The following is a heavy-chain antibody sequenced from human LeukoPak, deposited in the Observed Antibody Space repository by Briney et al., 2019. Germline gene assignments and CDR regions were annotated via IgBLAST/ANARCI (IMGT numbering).Heavy chain of an antibody. CDR1: GFTFSSYS. D-gene: IGHD6-13*01. Sequence: GGSLRLSCAASGFTFSSYSMNWVRQAPGKGLEWVSYISSSSSTIYYADSVKGRFTISRDNSKNTLYLQMNSLRAEDTAVYYCAKVQTGEQQLVRVDYYYYYYMDVWGKGTTVTISS. V-gene: IGHV3-48*01. J-gene: IGHJ6*03. CDR2: ISSSSSTI. CDR3: AKVQTGEQQLVRVDYYYYYYMDV.